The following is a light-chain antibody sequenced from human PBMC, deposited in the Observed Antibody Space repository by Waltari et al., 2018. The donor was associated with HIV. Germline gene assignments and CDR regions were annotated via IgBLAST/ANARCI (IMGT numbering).Light chain of an antibody. CDR1: NIGSKS. J-gene: IGLJ2*01. CDR2: DDS. CDR3: QVWDSSSTHAGVV. Sequence: SYVLTQPPSVSVAPGQTARITCGGSNIGSKSVHWYQQRPGQAPVLVVYDDSDRPSGVPGRFSGSNSGNTATLTISRVEAGDEAYYYCQVWDSSSTHAGVVFGGGTKLTVL. V-gene: IGLV3-21*02.